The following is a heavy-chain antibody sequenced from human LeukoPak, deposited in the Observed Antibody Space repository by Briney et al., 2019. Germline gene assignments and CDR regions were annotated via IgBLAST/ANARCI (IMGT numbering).Heavy chain of an antibody. J-gene: IGHJ3*02. CDR3: ARLAYYDNSGSSRPFDI. D-gene: IGHD3-22*01. Sequence: ESGPTLVKPTQTLTLTCAFSGFSLPTRGVGVGWIRQPPGKALEWLALIYWDDDKRYSPSLKSRLTITKDTSKKQVVLTVTNLDPVDTATYYCARLAYYDNSGSSRPFDIWGQGTMVTVSS. V-gene: IGHV2-5*02. CDR2: IYWDDDK. CDR1: GFSLPTRGVG.